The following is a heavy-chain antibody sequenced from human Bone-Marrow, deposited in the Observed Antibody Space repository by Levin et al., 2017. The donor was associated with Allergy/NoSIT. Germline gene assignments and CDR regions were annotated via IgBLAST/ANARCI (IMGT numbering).Heavy chain of an antibody. D-gene: IGHD4-17*01. CDR2: INSDGSGT. CDR1: GFTFSSYW. J-gene: IGHJ2*01. CDR3: ARDRGRDYGDYVWYFDL. Sequence: GGSLRLSCAASGFTFSSYWMYWVRQAPGKGLVWVSRINSDGSGTSYADSVKGRFTISRDNAKNTQFLQMNSLGVEDTAVYYCARDRGRDYGDYVWYFDLWGRGTLVTVSS. V-gene: IGHV3-74*01.